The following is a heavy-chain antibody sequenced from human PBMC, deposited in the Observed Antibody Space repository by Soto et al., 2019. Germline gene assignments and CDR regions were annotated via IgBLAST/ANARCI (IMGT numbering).Heavy chain of an antibody. J-gene: IGHJ6*02. V-gene: IGHV3-74*01. Sequence: GGSLRLSCAASGFTFSTYWMHWVRQAPGTGLEWVSRIKGDGSSTSYSDSVKGRFTISRDNAKNTVFLQMNSLGAEDTAVYWCARGIRNYYGMDVWGQGPTVTVSS. CDR1: GFTFSTYW. CDR3: ARGIRNYYGMDV. CDR2: IKGDGSST.